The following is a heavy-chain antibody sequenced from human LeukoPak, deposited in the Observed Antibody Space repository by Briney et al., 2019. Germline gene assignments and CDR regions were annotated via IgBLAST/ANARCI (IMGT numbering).Heavy chain of an antibody. J-gene: IGHJ4*02. CDR1: GYSFTGYY. CDR3: ATPAGNLRYLSPVY. Sequence: GASVKVSCKTSGYSFTGYYMHWVRQAPGQGLEWMGWINPNSGGTNYAQKFQGRVTMTRDTSISTAYMELSRLRSDDTAVYYCATPAGNLRYLSPVYWGQGTLVTVSS. D-gene: IGHD3-9*01. CDR2: INPNSGGT. V-gene: IGHV1-2*02.